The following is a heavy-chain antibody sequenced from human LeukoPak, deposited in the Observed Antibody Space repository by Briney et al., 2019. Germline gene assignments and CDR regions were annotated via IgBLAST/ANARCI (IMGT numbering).Heavy chain of an antibody. CDR3: ARGFNWNDY. CDR2: INHSGST. D-gene: IGHD1-20*01. V-gene: IGHV4-34*01. CDR1: GGPFSGYY. J-gene: IGHJ4*02. Sequence: SETLSLTCAVYGGPFSGYYWSWIRQPPGKGLEWIGEINHSGSTNYNPSLKSRVTISVDTSKNQFSLKLSSVTAADTAVYYCARGFNWNDYWGQGTLVTVSS.